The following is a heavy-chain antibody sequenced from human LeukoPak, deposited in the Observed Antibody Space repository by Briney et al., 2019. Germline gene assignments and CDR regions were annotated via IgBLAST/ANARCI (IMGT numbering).Heavy chain of an antibody. D-gene: IGHD5-12*01. CDR1: GGSFSGYY. V-gene: IGHV4-34*01. J-gene: IGHJ4*02. CDR2: INHSGST. CDR3: ARVRGYSGYDIKLLFDY. Sequence: SETLSLTCAVYGGSFSGYYWSWIRQPPGKGLEWIGEINHSGSTNYNPSLKSRVTISVDTSKNQFSLKLSSVTAADTAVYYCARVRGYSGYDIKLLFDYWGQGTLVTVSS.